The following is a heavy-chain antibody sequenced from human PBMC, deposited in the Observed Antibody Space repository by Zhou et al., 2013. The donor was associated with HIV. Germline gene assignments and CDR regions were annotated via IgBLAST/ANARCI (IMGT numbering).Heavy chain of an antibody. J-gene: IGHJ4*02. Sequence: QVQLEQSGAEVKKPGSSVKVSCKASGGTFSSTAISWVRQAHGQGLEWLGGIIPIFGTANYAQKFQGRVTITTDESTSTAYMELSSLRSEDTAVYYCACGSYYGYFDYWGQGTLVTVSS. CDR1: GGTFSSTA. CDR2: IIPIFGTA. CDR3: ACGSYYGYFDY. V-gene: IGHV1-69*05. D-gene: IGHD1-26*01.